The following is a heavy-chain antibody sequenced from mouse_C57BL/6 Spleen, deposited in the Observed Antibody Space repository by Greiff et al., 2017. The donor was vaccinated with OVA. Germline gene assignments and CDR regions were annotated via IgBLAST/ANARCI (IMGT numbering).Heavy chain of an antibody. CDR2: IHPNSGST. Sequence: QVQLKQSGAELVKPGASVKLSCKASGYTFTSYWMHWVKQRPGQGLEWIGMIHPNSGSTNYNEKFKSKATLTVDKSSSTAYMQLSSLTSEDSAVYYCARYYYGGAMDYWGQGTSVTVSS. D-gene: IGHD1-1*01. CDR1: GYTFTSYW. V-gene: IGHV1-64*01. CDR3: ARYYYGGAMDY. J-gene: IGHJ4*01.